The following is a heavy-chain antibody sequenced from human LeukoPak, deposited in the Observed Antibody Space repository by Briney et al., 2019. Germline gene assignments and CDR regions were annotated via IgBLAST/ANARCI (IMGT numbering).Heavy chain of an antibody. D-gene: IGHD2-15*01. CDR3: AKGWSTGIVVVVAAY. CDR2: ISGSGGST. J-gene: IGHJ4*02. CDR1: GFTFSSYA. V-gene: IGHV3-23*01. Sequence: SGGSLRLSCAASGFTFSSYAMSWVRQAPGKGLEWVSAISGSGGSTYYADSVKRRFTISRDNSKNTLYLQMNSLRAEDTAVYYCAKGWSTGIVVVVAAYWGQGTLVTVSS.